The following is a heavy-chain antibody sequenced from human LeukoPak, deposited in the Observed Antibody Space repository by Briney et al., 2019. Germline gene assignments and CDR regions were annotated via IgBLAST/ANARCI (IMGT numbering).Heavy chain of an antibody. CDR3: ARVTRWAGLDF. D-gene: IGHD2-21*02. V-gene: IGHV4-30-4*01. CDR2: IYYSGST. CDR1: GGSISSGDKY. J-gene: IGHJ4*02. Sequence: SEALSLTCNVSGGSISSGDKYWSWIRQPPGKGLEWIGYIYYSGSTYYNPSLKSRLTISVDTSENQFSLHLTSVTAADTAVYFCARVTRWAGLDFWGQGTLVTVSS.